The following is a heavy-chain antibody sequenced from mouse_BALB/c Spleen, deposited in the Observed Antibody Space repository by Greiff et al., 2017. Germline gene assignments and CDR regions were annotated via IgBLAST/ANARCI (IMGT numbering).Heavy chain of an antibody. Sequence: VKLMESGPGLVAPSQSLSITCTVSGFSLTSYGVHWVRQPPGKGLEWLGVIWAGGSTNYNSALMSRLSISKDNSKSQVFLKMNSLQTDDTAMYYCARDRGITTVVAPFDYWGQGTTLTVSS. CDR3: ARDRGITTVVAPFDY. J-gene: IGHJ2*01. CDR1: GFSLTSYG. CDR2: IWAGGST. D-gene: IGHD1-1*01. V-gene: IGHV2-9*02.